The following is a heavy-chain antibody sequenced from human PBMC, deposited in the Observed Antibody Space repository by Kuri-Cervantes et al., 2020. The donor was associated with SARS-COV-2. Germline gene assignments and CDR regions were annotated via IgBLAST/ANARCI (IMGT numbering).Heavy chain of an antibody. V-gene: IGHV1-18*01. D-gene: IGHD3-22*01. Sequence: ASVKVSCKASGYTFKNFGISWVRQAPGRGLECMGWISGYNGLTKYAQNLQGRVTMTTDTSTSTAYMELRNLTSDDTAVYYCARSTPFRRLVVISQGGAFDIWGQGTMVTVSS. CDR3: ARSTPFRRLVVISQGGAFDI. CDR1: GYTFKNFG. J-gene: IGHJ3*02. CDR2: ISGYNGLT.